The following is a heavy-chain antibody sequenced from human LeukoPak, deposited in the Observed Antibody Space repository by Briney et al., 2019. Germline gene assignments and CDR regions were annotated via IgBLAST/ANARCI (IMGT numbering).Heavy chain of an antibody. V-gene: IGHV1-18*01. Sequence: ASVKVSFKPSGYTFTNYGISWVRQAPGQGLEWMGWISAYNGDTHYEQKFQGRVTMTADTSTNTAYMALRSLRSDDTAVYYCALIAAANIYSDFDYWGQGTLVTVSS. CDR2: ISAYNGDT. D-gene: IGHD6-25*01. J-gene: IGHJ4*02. CDR1: GYTFTNYG. CDR3: ALIAAANIYSDFDY.